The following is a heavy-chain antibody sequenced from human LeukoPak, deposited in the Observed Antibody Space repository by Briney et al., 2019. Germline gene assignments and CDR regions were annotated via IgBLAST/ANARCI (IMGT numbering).Heavy chain of an antibody. CDR3: AREIVATDFYYYYMDV. CDR2: IYHSGST. CDR1: GGSISSYY. V-gene: IGHV4-38-2*02. D-gene: IGHD5-12*01. Sequence: SETLSLTCTVSGGSISSYYWSWIRQPPGKGLEWIGSIYHSGSTYYNPSLKSRVTIPVDTSKNQFSLKLSSVTAADTAVYYCAREIVATDFYYYYMDVWGKGTTVTVSS. J-gene: IGHJ6*03.